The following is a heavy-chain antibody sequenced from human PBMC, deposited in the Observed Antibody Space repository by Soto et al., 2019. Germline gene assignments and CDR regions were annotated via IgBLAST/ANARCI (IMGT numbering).Heavy chain of an antibody. CDR2: IYYSGST. D-gene: IGHD6-19*01. CDR3: ARRTVNIRTFYSGLKTHCFDY. V-gene: IGHV4-39*01. CDR1: GDSMSSSDYY. J-gene: IGHJ4*02. Sequence: SETLSLTCAVSGDSMSSSDYYWGWIRQPPGKGLEWIGSIYYSGSTYYNPSLQSRVAISVDTSKNQFSLKLKSVTAADTAIYYCARRTVNIRTFYSGLKTHCFDYWGQGAPVTVAS.